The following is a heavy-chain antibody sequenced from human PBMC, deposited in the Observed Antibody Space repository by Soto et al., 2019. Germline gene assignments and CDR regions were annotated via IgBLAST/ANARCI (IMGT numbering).Heavy chain of an antibody. V-gene: IGHV2-5*02. D-gene: IGHD1-1*01. J-gene: IGHJ4*02. CDR3: THVLRRVIWN. Sequence: QITLKESGPTLVKPTQTLTLTCNFSGFSLSTSGLGVSWIRQPPGKALEWLALIYWDDDDRYSPSLNGRLSFRNDISKTRVVLTLTHLHRADTATYFCTHVLRRVIWNWGPGTVVSVSS. CDR2: IYWDDDD. CDR1: GFSLSTSGLG.